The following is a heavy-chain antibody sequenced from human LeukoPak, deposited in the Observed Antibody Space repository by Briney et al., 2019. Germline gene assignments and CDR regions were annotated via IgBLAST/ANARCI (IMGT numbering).Heavy chain of an antibody. J-gene: IGHJ6*02. CDR1: GGSISSYY. Sequence: SETLSLTCTVSGGSISSYYWSWIRQPPGKGLEWIGYIYYSGSTNYNPSLKSRATISVDTSKNQFSLKLSSVTAADTAVYYCATNTAMVGLYYYGMDVWGQGTTVTVSS. CDR2: IYYSGST. V-gene: IGHV4-59*08. CDR3: ATNTAMVGLYYYGMDV. D-gene: IGHD5-18*01.